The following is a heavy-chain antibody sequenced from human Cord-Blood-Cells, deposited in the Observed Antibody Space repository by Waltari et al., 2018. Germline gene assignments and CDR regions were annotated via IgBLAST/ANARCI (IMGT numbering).Heavy chain of an antibody. D-gene: IGHD2-2*01. Sequence: QVQLVQSGAEVKKPGSSVKVSCKAYGGTFSSYAISWVRQVPGQGLEWMGGIIPILGIANYAQKFQGRVTITADESTSTAYMERSSLRSEDTAVYYCARGGYCSSTSCPYYFDYWGQGTLVTVSS. J-gene: IGHJ4*02. CDR3: ARGGYCSSTSCPYYFDY. CDR1: GGTFSSYA. CDR2: IIPILGIA. V-gene: IGHV1-69*04.